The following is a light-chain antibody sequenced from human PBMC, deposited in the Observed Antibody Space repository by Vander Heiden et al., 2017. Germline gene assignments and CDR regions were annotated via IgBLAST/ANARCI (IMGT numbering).Light chain of an antibody. J-gene: IGLJ2*01. CDR2: QDS. V-gene: IGLV3-1*01. CDR3: QAWDSSTGVV. Sequence: SYELTQPPSVSVSPGQTASITCSGDKLGDKYACWYQQKPGQSPVLVSYQDSKRPSGIPERFAGSNSGNTATLTISGTQAMDEADDYCQAWDSSTGVVFGGGTKLTVL. CDR1: KLGDKY.